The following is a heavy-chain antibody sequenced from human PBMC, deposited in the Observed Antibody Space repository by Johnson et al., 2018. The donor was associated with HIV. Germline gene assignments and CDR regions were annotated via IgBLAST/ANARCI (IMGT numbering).Heavy chain of an antibody. D-gene: IGHD3-22*01. CDR2: ISYDGNNK. J-gene: IGHJ3*02. Sequence: QVQLVESGGGVVQPGRSLRLSCAASGFTFSSYGMHWVRQAPGKGLEWVAVISYDGNNKYYADSVKGRFTISRDNSKNTLYLQMNSLRAEDTAVYYCAGGITMKPPTAFDIWGQGTVVTVS. CDR1: GFTFSSYG. CDR3: AGGITMKPPTAFDI. V-gene: IGHV3-30*03.